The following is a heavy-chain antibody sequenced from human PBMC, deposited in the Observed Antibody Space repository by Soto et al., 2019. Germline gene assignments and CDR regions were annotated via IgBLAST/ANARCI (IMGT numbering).Heavy chain of an antibody. CDR1: GYTFYSHS. CDR3: ARCIQGDYYYGMDV. D-gene: IGHD5-18*01. Sequence: QAQLVQSGAEVKKPGASVKVSCKASGYTFYSHSISWVRQAPGQGLEWMGRINGDYGNTQYAQKFRGRVTMTTDTXTTKVYMELTNLRSDDTAVYYCARCIQGDYYYGMDVWGQGTTVTVSS. V-gene: IGHV1-18*01. CDR2: INGDYGNT. J-gene: IGHJ6*02.